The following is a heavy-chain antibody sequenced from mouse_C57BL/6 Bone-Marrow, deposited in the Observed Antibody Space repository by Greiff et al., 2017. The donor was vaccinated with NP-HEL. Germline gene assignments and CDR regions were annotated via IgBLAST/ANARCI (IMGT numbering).Heavy chain of an antibody. CDR2: IYPGSGST. V-gene: IGHV1-55*01. CDR1: GYTFTSYW. J-gene: IGHJ2*01. Sequence: VQLQQPGAELVKPGASVKMSCKASGYTFTSYWITWVKQRPGQGLEWIGDIYPGSGSTNYNEKFKSKATLTVDASSSTAYMQLSSLTSEDAAVYYCARSGITTVVDYWGQGTTLTVSS. CDR3: ARSGITTVVDY. D-gene: IGHD1-1*01.